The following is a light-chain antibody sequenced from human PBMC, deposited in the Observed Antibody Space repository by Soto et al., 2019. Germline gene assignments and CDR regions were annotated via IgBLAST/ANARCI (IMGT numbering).Light chain of an antibody. Sequence: QSVLTQPASESGSPGQSITISCTGTSSDVGGYNYVSWYQQHPGKAPKFMIYEVSNRPAGVSNRFSGSKSGNTASLTISGLQTEDEADYYCSSYTSRGTWLFGGGTKVTVL. CDR2: EVS. V-gene: IGLV2-14*01. J-gene: IGLJ3*02. CDR3: SSYTSRGTWL. CDR1: SSDVGGYNY.